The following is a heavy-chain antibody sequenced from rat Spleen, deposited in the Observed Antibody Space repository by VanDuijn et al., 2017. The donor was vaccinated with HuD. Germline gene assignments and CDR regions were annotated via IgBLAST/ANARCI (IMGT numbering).Heavy chain of an antibody. J-gene: IGHJ3*01. Sequence: EVQLVESDGGLVQPGRSLKLSCAASGFTFSDYYMAWVRQAPTKGLEWVATISFDGSNTYYRDSVKGRFTISRDNAKSTLYLQMDSLRSEDTATYYCARVGRSRLQGFANWGQGTLVTVSS. V-gene: IGHV5-29*01. CDR1: GFTFSDYY. CDR2: ISFDGSNT. CDR3: ARVGRSRLQGFAN. D-gene: IGHD1-1*01.